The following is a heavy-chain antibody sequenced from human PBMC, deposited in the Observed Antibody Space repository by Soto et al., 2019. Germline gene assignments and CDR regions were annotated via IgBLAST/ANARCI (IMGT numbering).Heavy chain of an antibody. J-gene: IGHJ4*02. CDR1: GGSISSYY. Sequence: PSETLSLTCTVSGGSISSYYWSWIRQPPGKGLEWIGYIYYSGSTNYNPSLKSRVTISVDTSKNQFSLKLSSVTAADTAVYYCARRVGSGSYRYFDYWGQGTLVTVS. CDR2: IYYSGST. CDR3: ARRVGSGSYRYFDY. D-gene: IGHD3-10*01. V-gene: IGHV4-59*08.